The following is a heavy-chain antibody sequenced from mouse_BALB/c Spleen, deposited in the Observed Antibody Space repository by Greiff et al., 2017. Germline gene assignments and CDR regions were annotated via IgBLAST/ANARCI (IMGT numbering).Heavy chain of an antibody. Sequence: VKLQESGPQLVRPGASVKISCKASGYSFTSYWMHWVKQRPGQGLEWIGMIDPSDSETRLNQKFKDKATLTVDKSSSTAYMQLSSPTSEDSAVYYCARGSNYYYAMDYWGQGTSVTVSA. CDR1: GYSFTSYW. V-gene: IGHV1S126*01. D-gene: IGHD2-5*01. CDR3: ARGSNYYYAMDY. J-gene: IGHJ4*01. CDR2: IDPSDSET.